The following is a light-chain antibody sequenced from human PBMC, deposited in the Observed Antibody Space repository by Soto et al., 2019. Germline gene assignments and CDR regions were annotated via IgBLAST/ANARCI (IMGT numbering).Light chain of an antibody. Sequence: QSVLTQPASVSGSPGQSITISCTGTSSDVGGYNYVSWYQEHPGKAPKLMIFDVNNRPSGVSNRFSGSKSGNTASLTISGLQAEDEADYYCSSYTSSSTWVFGGGTKVTVL. CDR2: DVN. CDR3: SSYTSSSTWV. V-gene: IGLV2-14*01. CDR1: SSDVGGYNY. J-gene: IGLJ3*02.